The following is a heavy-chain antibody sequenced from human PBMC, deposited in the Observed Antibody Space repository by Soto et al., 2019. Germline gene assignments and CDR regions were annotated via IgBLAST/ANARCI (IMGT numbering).Heavy chain of an antibody. CDR3: EIRTTVTKRLGY. J-gene: IGHJ4*02. Sequence: QVQLQESGPGLVKPSGTLSLTCAVSGGSISSSNWWSWVRQPPGKGLEWIGENYHIGSTNYDPSLNSRVTIAVDKSKDQFSLKLSSVAAADPAVYYCEIRTTVTKRLGYWGQGTLVTVSS. CDR1: GGSISSSNW. D-gene: IGHD4-17*01. CDR2: NYHIGST. V-gene: IGHV4-4*02.